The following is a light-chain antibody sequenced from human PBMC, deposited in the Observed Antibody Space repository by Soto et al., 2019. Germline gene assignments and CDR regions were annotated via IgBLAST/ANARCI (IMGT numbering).Light chain of an antibody. Sequence: DIQMTQSPSTRSASVVERVTITFRASQSISSWLAWYQQKPGKAPKLLIYDASSLESGVPSRFSGSGSGTDFTLTISSLQPEDFATYYCQQVNVYPSTFGGGTKVDIK. CDR2: DAS. V-gene: IGKV1-5*01. CDR1: QSISSW. CDR3: QQVNVYPST. J-gene: IGKJ4*01.